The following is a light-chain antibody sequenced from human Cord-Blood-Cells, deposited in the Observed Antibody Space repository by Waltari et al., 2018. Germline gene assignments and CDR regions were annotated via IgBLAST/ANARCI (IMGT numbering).Light chain of an antibody. Sequence: QSALTQPPSASGSPGQSVTISCTGTSSDVGGYNYVSWYQQHPGKAPKLMIYEVSKRPSGFPERVPGSKPGQTPSLTVSGLQAEDDADYYGSSYGGSNNLVFGGGTKLTVL. CDR2: EVS. V-gene: IGLV2-8*01. CDR3: SSYGGSNNLV. J-gene: IGLJ3*02. CDR1: SSDVGGYNY.